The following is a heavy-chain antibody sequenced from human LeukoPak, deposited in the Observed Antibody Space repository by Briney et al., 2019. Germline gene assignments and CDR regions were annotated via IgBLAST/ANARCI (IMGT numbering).Heavy chain of an antibody. CDR1: GFSFSSYR. J-gene: IGHJ4*02. CDR2: VSNSGDYI. CDR3: ARGARKGDDYGGFFDY. D-gene: IGHD4-23*01. V-gene: IGHV3-21*01. Sequence: SGGSLRLSCAASGFSFSSYRMNWVRQAPGKGLEWASSVSNSGDYIHYADSVKGRFTISRDNSKNTLYLQMNSLRAEDTAVYYCARGARKGDDYGGFFDYWGQGTLVTVSS.